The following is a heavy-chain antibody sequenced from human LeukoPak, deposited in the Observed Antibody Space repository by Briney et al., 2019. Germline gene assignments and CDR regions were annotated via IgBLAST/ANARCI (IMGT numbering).Heavy chain of an antibody. CDR2: ISHSGST. J-gene: IGHJ4*02. Sequence: PSETLSLTCAVYGGSFSGYYWSWIRQPPGKGLEWIGEISHSGSTNYNPSLKSRVTISEDTSKNQFSLKLSSVTAADTAVYYCARTGYCSSTSCYIGEDWGQGTLVTVSS. V-gene: IGHV4-34*01. CDR3: ARTGYCSSTSCYIGED. D-gene: IGHD2-2*02. CDR1: GGSFSGYY.